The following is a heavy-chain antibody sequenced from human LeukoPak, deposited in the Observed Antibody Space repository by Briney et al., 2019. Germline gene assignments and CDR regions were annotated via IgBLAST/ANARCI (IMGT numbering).Heavy chain of an antibody. CDR3: ARGLGRYYYYGMDV. Sequence: PSETLSLTCTVSGGSISSYYWSWIRQPPGKGLEWIGYIYYSGSTNYNPSLKSRVTISVDTSKNQFSLKLSSVTAADTAEYYCARGLGRYYYYGMDVWGQGTTVTVSS. CDR1: GGSISSYY. CDR2: IYYSGST. V-gene: IGHV4-59*01. J-gene: IGHJ6*02. D-gene: IGHD5-12*01.